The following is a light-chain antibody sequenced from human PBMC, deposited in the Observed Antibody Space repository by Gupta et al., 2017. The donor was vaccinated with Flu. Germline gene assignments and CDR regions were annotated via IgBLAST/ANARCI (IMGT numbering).Light chain of an antibody. Sequence: QSALTQPAPVSGSPGQSLTIPCPGTSCDIGCYHYVLWYLQHPGKAPKLKIYEVTNRPSGVSNRFSGSKSSNTASLTVAGLQAEDEADYYCGSYTSSSTWVFGGGTKLTVL. V-gene: IGLV2-14*01. CDR2: EVT. J-gene: IGLJ3*02. CDR1: SCDIGCYHY. CDR3: GSYTSSSTWV.